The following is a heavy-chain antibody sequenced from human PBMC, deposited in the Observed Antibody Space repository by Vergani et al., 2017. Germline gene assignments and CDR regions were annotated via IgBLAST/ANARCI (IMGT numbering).Heavy chain of an antibody. CDR3: VYRKTECGTTGCFYPFYYYYYMYV. D-gene: IGHD1-7*01. V-gene: IGHV2-5*04. Sequence: QITLKESGPTLVKPTQTLTLTCTFSGFSLNTRGVSVAWIRQPPGKALDWLALIYWNDDQHYSPSLNNRVTITKDTSKNQGVLTMTNMDYGDTGTYYCVYRKTECGTTGCFYPFYYYYYMYVWGKGTTVTVSS. J-gene: IGHJ6*03. CDR2: IYWNDDQ. CDR1: GFSLNTRGVS.